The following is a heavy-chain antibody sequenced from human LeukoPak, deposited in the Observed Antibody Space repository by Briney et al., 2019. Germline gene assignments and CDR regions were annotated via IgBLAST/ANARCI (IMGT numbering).Heavy chain of an antibody. CDR2: LSGNGDAT. Sequence: GGSPRLSCAASGFTFSSFAMSWVRQAPGKGLEWVSLLSGNGDATYYADSVKGRFTISRDNSKNTLYLQMNSLRAEDTAIYYCAKDVGTTILDYWGQGTLVTVSS. CDR1: GFTFSSFA. D-gene: IGHD1-26*01. V-gene: IGHV3-23*01. CDR3: AKDVGTTILDY. J-gene: IGHJ4*02.